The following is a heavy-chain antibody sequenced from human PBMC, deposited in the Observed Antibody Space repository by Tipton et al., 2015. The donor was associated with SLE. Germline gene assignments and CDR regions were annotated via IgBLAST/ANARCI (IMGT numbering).Heavy chain of an antibody. CDR1: GGSISSSSYY. CDR2: IYYSGST. J-gene: IGHJ3*02. V-gene: IGHV4-39*07. Sequence: TLSLTCTVSGGSISSSSYYWGWIRQPPGKGLEWIGSIYYSGSTYYNPSLKSRVTISVDTSKNQFSLKLSSVTAADTAVYYCARSQGAFDIWGQGTMVTVSS. CDR3: ARSQGAFDI.